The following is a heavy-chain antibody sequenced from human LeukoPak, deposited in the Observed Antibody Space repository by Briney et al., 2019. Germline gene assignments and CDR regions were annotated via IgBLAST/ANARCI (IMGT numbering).Heavy chain of an antibody. Sequence: GGSLRLSCAASGFTFISYGMHWVRQAPGKGLEWVSAISGSGGSTYYADSVKGRFTISRDNSKNTLYLQMNSLRAEDTAVYYCAKGLESGYSGYDGWGQGTLVTVSS. CDR3: AKGLESGYSGYDG. CDR2: ISGSGGST. J-gene: IGHJ4*02. CDR1: GFTFISYG. V-gene: IGHV3-23*01. D-gene: IGHD5-12*01.